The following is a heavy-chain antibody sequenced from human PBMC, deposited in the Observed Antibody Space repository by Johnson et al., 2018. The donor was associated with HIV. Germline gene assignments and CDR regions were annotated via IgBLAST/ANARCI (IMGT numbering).Heavy chain of an antibody. D-gene: IGHD1-26*01. CDR1: GFTFDDYA. J-gene: IGHJ3*02. Sequence: VQVVESGGGLVQPGRSLRLSCAASGFTFDDYAMHWVRQAPGKGLEWVAFIRYDGSNKYYVDSVKGRFSISRDNSKNTLYLQMNSLRAEDTAVYYCAKGIVGAMGAFDIWGQGTMVTVSS. V-gene: IGHV3-30*02. CDR2: IRYDGSNK. CDR3: AKGIVGAMGAFDI.